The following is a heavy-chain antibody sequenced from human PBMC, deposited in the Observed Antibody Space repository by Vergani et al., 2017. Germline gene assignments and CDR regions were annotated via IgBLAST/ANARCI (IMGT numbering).Heavy chain of an antibody. D-gene: IGHD2-15*01. CDR3: ATAGAAYCRGASCYDFFEY. V-gene: IGHV3-33*01. CDR2: IWYDGSNK. CDR1: GFRFSSYG. J-gene: IGHJ4*02. Sequence: QVQLVESGGGVVQPGRLLRLSCAASGFRFSSYGMNWVRQAPGKGLEWVAVIWYDGSNKYYADSVKGRFTISRDNSKNTLYLQMNRLRPEDTAVYYCATAGAAYCRGASCYDFFEYWGQGTLVTVAS.